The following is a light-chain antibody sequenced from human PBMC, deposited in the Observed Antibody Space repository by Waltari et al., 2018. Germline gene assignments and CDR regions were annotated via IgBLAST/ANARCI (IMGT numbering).Light chain of an antibody. Sequence: DIQMTQSPSSLSAPVGGRVTVTCRASQSIDTDLNCYQHKPGTAPKLLIFVSSSLHRGVPGRFSGSGSGTDFTLTITSLLPDDFATYYCQQSYSPPYTFGRGTKLEIK. CDR1: QSIDTD. J-gene: IGKJ2*01. V-gene: IGKV1-39*01. CDR2: VSS. CDR3: QQSYSPPYT.